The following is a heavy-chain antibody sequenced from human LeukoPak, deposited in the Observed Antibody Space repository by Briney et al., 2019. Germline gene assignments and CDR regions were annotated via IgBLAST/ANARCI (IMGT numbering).Heavy chain of an antibody. J-gene: IGHJ5*02. Sequence: GGSLRLSCAASGFTFSTFAMHWVRLSPGKGLEWVSSITGSGPYMLYADSVKHRFTISRDNTKNLLYLEMNSLRAEDTAVYYCAKSGYSSSWSNAAVYNWFDPWGQGTLVTVSS. D-gene: IGHD6-13*01. V-gene: IGHV3-21*04. CDR3: AKSGYSSSWSNAAVYNWFDP. CDR1: GFTFSTFA. CDR2: ITGSGPYM.